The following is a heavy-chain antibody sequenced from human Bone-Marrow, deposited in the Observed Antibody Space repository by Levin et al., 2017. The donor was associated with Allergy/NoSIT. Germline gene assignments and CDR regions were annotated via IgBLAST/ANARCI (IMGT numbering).Heavy chain of an antibody. Sequence: PGESLKISCATSGFDFSSYTMHWVRQAPGKGLEWVTVISYDGNDKYYADSVKGRFSISRDDSKNTLYLQMNSLRPEDTAVYYCVASRTTGWGQGTLVIVSS. D-gene: IGHD1/OR15-1a*01. V-gene: IGHV3-30-3*01. J-gene: IGHJ4*02. CDR1: GFDFSSYT. CDR3: VASRTTG. CDR2: ISYDGNDK.